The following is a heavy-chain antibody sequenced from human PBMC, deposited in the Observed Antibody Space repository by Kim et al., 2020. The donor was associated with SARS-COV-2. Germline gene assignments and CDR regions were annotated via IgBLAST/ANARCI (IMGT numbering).Heavy chain of an antibody. Sequence: SVKVSCKASGGTFSSYAISWVRQAPGQGLEWMGRIIPILGIANYAQKFQGRVTITADKSTSTAYMELSSLRSEDTAVYYCARDTAWIQLWLTFHDAFDIWGQGTMVTVSS. J-gene: IGHJ3*02. D-gene: IGHD5-18*01. CDR1: GGTFSSYA. CDR2: IIPILGIA. V-gene: IGHV1-69*04. CDR3: ARDTAWIQLWLTFHDAFDI.